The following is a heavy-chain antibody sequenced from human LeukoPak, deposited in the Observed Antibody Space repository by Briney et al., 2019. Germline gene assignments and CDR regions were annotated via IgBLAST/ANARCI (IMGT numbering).Heavy chain of an antibody. J-gene: IGHJ4*02. CDR1: GFTFSSYA. CDR2: ISGSGDRT. V-gene: IGHV3-23*01. Sequence: PGGSLRLSCAVSGFTFSSYAMSWVRQAPGKGLEWVSAISGSGDRTYYADSVKGRFTISRDNSKNTLYLQMNSLRAEDTAVYYCAKNGYVSKWETGHYFDYWGQGTLVTVSS. D-gene: IGHD1-1*01. CDR3: AKNGYVSKWETGHYFDY.